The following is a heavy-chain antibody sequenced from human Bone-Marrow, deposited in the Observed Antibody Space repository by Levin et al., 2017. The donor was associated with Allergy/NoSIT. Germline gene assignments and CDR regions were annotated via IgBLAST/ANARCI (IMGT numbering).Heavy chain of an antibody. CDR1: GGSFSGSY. V-gene: IGHV4-34*01. D-gene: IGHD2-2*01. CDR2: INHSGST. CDR3: ARAGLACSSTSCYRRDYYYYGMDV. Sequence: SQTLSLTCAVYGGSFSGSYWSWIRQPPGKGLEWIGEINHSGSTNYNPSLKSRVTISVDTSKNQFSLKLSSVTAADTAVYYCARAGLACSSTSCYRRDYYYYGMDVWGQGTTVTVSS. J-gene: IGHJ6*02.